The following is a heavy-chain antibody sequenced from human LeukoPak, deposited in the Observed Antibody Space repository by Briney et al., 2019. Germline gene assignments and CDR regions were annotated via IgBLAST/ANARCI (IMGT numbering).Heavy chain of an antibody. CDR2: ISGSGYSR. CDR3: AKAYYFNSSAYYRPRTPFDY. Sequence: GGSLRLSCAASGFTFSNYAMSWVRQAPGKGLEWVSAISGSGYSRYYADSVKGRSIISRDNSRNTLYLQMNSLRDEDTAVYYCAKAYYFNSSAYYRPRTPFDYWGRGILVTVSS. J-gene: IGHJ4*02. CDR1: GFTFSNYA. D-gene: IGHD3-22*01. V-gene: IGHV3-23*01.